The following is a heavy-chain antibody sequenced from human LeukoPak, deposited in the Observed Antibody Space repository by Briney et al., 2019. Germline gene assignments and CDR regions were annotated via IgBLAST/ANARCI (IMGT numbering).Heavy chain of an antibody. V-gene: IGHV4-39*01. J-gene: IGHJ5*02. D-gene: IGHD3-22*01. CDR2: IYYSGST. CDR3: ARHGDYYDSSGPYGFGP. Sequence: PSETLSLTCTVSGGSISSSSYYWGWIRQPPGKGLEWIGSIYYSGSTYYNPSLKSRVTISVDTSKNQFSLKLSSVTAADTAVYYCARHGDYYDSSGPYGFGPWGQGTLVTVSS. CDR1: GGSISSSSYY.